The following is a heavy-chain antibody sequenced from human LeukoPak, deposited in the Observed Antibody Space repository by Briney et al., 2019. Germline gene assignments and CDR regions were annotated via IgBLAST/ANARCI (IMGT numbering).Heavy chain of an antibody. J-gene: IGHJ4*02. D-gene: IGHD7-27*01. CDR3: ARDLTLGKPDYFDH. CDR2: TSLDGSNK. V-gene: IGHV3-30-3*01. CDR1: GFSFTNYD. Sequence: GGSLRLSCVASGFSFTNYDIHWVRPAPGRGLEWVAVTSLDGSNKLYTDTVRGRFIISRDNSKNTVYLQMDSLRAEDTAVYYCARDLTLGKPDYFDHWGQGTLVTVSS.